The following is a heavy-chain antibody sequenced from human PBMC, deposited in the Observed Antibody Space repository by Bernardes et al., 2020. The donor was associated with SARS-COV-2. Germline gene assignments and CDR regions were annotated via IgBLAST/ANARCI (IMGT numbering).Heavy chain of an antibody. Sequence: SETLSLTCAVYGGSFSDFHWTWIRQSPGKGLEWIGDINHSGTTNYTPSLKSRVTISVDTSKNQFSLKLSSVTAADMATYFCARRGSTGHTYGRPTWLDPWGQGTLVTVSS. CDR2: INHSGTT. D-gene: IGHD5-18*01. J-gene: IGHJ5*02. CDR1: GGSFSDFH. CDR3: ARRGSTGHTYGRPTWLDP. V-gene: IGHV4-34*01.